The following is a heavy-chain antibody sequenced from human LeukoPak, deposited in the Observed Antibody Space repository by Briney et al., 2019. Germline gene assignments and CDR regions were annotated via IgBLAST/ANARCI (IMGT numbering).Heavy chain of an antibody. CDR1: GFTVSSNY. CDR3: ARAKGDSSGLDY. CDR2: ICSGGST. D-gene: IGHD3-22*01. J-gene: IGHJ4*02. Sequence: GGSLRLSCAASGFTVSSNYMSWVRQAPGKGLEWVSVICSGGSTYYADSVKGRFTISRDNSKNTLYLQMNSLRAEDTAVYYCARAKGDSSGLDYWGQGTLVTVSS. V-gene: IGHV3-53*01.